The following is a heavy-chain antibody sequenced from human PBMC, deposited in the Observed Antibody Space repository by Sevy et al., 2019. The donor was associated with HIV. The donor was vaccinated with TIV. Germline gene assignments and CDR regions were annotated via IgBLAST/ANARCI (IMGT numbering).Heavy chain of an antibody. D-gene: IGHD3-3*01. V-gene: IGHV1-69*13. CDR3: ARARLDYEFWSGSYFSRAPWGYKYYAMDV. Sequence: ASVKVSCKASGGTFSTYAINWVRQAPGQGLEWMGGSIPIFGTANYAQKFQGRVTITADESTSTAYMELSSLTSEDTAIYYCARARLDYEFWSGSYFSRAPWGYKYYAMDVWGQGTTVTVSS. CDR2: SIPIFGTA. J-gene: IGHJ6*02. CDR1: GGTFSTYA.